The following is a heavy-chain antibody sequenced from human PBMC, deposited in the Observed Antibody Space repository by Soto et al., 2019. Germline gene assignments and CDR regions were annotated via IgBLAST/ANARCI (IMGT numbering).Heavy chain of an antibody. J-gene: IGHJ6*02. CDR2: IIPIFGTA. Sequence: RASVKVSCKASGGTFSSYAISWVRQAPGQGLEWMGGIIPIFGTANYAQKFQGRVTITADESTSTAYMELSSLRSEDTAVYYCARGVHVDKAMVPSFYYYHDMDVWGQGTTVTVSS. D-gene: IGHD5-18*01. CDR1: GGTFSSYA. V-gene: IGHV1-69*13. CDR3: ARGVHVDKAMVPSFYYYHDMDV.